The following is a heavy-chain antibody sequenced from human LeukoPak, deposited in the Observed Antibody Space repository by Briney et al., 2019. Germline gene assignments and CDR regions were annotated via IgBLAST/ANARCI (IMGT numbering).Heavy chain of an antibody. V-gene: IGHV1-2*02. J-gene: IGHJ4*02. D-gene: IGHD5-24*01. CDR3: ARSRRDGYNYRGAFDY. CDR1: GYTFTGYY. CDR2: INPNSGGT. Sequence: ASVKVSCKASGYTFTGYYMHWVRQATGQGLEWMGWINPNSGGTNYAQKFQGRVTMTRDTSISTAYMELSRLRSDDTAVYYCARSRRDGYNYRGAFDYWGQGTLVTVSS.